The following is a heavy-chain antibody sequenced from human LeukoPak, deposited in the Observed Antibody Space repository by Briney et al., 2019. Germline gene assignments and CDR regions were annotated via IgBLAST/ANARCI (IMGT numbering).Heavy chain of an antibody. D-gene: IGHD5-18*01. CDR1: GFTFSSYW. CDR2: IKQDESKK. J-gene: IGHJ4*02. V-gene: IGHV3-7*01. CDR3: ASAHSKRGCSYGQY. Sequence: GGSLKLSLAASGFTFSSYWMSWVRQAPGKGLEWVANIKQDESKKCYVDSVKGRFTISRDNAKNSLYLQMNTLSSEDTAVYYCASAHSKRGCSYGQYWGEGTLVTVSS.